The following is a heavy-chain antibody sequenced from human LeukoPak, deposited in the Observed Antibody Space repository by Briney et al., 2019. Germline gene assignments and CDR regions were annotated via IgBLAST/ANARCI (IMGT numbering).Heavy chain of an antibody. J-gene: IGHJ4*02. Sequence: GGSLRLSCAASGFTFTNYWMSWVRQAPGKGLELVANVKQDRSEKYYVDSVKGRFTISRDNAKNSLYLQMNSLRAEDTAVYYCARLREIPVFGVITKSTSYFDYWGQGTLVTVSS. V-gene: IGHV3-7*01. CDR3: ARLREIPVFGVITKSTSYFDY. CDR1: GFTFTNYW. CDR2: VKQDRSEK. D-gene: IGHD3-3*01.